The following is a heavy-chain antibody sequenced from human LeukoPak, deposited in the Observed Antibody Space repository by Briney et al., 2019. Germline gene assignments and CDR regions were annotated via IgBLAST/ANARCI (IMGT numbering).Heavy chain of an antibody. J-gene: IGHJ4*02. CDR2: IHRDGSST. CDR1: GFTFSDYW. CDR3: IRVPY. Sequence: GGSLRLSCAASGFTFSDYWMHWVRQAPGKGLVWVSRIHRDGSSTTYADSVKGRFTISRDNAKNTLYLQMNSLRAEDTAVYYCIRVPYWGQGALVTVSS. V-gene: IGHV3-74*01.